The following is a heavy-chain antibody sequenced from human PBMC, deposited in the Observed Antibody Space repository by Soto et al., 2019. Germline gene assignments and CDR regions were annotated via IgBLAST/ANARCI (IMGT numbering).Heavy chain of an antibody. CDR2: IYPGDSDT. V-gene: IGHV5-51*01. J-gene: IGHJ6*02. D-gene: IGHD3-10*01. CDR3: ARLHYYASAYYYYGMDV. Sequence: GESLKISCKGSGYSFTSYWIGWVRQMPGKGLEWMGIIYPGDSDTRYSPSFQGQVTISADKSISTAYLQWSSLKASDTAMYYCARLHYYASAYYYYGMDVWGQGTTVTVS. CDR1: GYSFTSYW.